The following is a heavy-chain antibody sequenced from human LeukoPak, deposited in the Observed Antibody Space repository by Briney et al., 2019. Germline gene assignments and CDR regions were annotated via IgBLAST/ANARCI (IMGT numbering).Heavy chain of an antibody. CDR2: ISAYNGNT. J-gene: IGHJ4*02. CDR3: GTLLSNGPFDY. CDR1: GYTFTSYG. V-gene: IGHV1-18*01. Sequence: ASVKVSCKASGYTFTSYGISWVRQAPGQGLEWMGWISAYNGNTNYAQKLQGRVTMTTDTSTSTAYMELSGLGSDDTAVYYCGTLLSNGPFDYWGQGSLVTVSS.